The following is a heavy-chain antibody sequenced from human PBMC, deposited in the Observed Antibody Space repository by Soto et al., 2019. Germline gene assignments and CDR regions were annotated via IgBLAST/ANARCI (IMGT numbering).Heavy chain of an antibody. J-gene: IGHJ6*02. D-gene: IGHD3-10*01. CDR3: AKERYGQLWLEDYGLDV. CDR1: GFTFSSYD. V-gene: IGHV3-30*18. Sequence: QVQLVESGGGVVQSGRSLRLSCAASGFTFSSYDIQWVRQAPGKGLEWVALISDDGSNKYYADSVKGRFTTSRDKNTLYLQMNSLRPEDTAVYYCAKERYGQLWLEDYGLDVWGQGTTVTVSS. CDR2: ISDDGSNK.